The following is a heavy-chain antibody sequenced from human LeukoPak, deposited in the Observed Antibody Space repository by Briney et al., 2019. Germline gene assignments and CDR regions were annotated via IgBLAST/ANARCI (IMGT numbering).Heavy chain of an antibody. CDR1: GGSISSYY. CDR2: IYYSGST. CDR3: ARHDYGDYVLSP. Sequence: SETLSLTCTVSGGSISSYYWSWIRQPPGKGLEWVGYIYYSGSTNYNPSLKSRVTTSLDTSKNQFSLKLSSVTAADTAVYYCARHDYGDYVLSPWGQGTLVTVSS. J-gene: IGHJ5*02. V-gene: IGHV4-59*08. D-gene: IGHD4-17*01.